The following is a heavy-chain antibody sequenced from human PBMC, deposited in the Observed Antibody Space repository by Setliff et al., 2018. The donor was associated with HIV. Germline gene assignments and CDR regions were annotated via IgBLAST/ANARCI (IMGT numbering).Heavy chain of an antibody. Sequence: GSLRLACAASGFTFSTFWMGWVRQAPGKGREWVAHIKPDGSSKKYVDSVKGRFTISRDNAKDSLYLQMHSLRAEDTAVYYCVRWGLPYGIDAWGQGTLVTVSS. CDR1: GFTFSTFW. D-gene: IGHD3-16*01. CDR3: VRWGLPYGIDA. J-gene: IGHJ4*02. CDR2: IKPDGSSK. V-gene: IGHV3-7*01.